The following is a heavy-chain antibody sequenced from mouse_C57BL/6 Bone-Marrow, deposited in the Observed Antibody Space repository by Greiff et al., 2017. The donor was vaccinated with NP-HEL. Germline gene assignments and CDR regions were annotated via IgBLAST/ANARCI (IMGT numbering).Heavy chain of an antibody. CDR1: GFNIKDDY. V-gene: IGHV14-4*01. Sequence: VQLQQSGAELVRPGASVKLSCTASGFNIKDDYMHWVKQRPEQGLEWIGWIDPENGDTEYASKFQGKATITADKSSSTAYMQLSSLTSEDSAVYYCARRGRPSHYWGQGTTLTVSS. J-gene: IGHJ2*01. CDR2: IDPENGDT. CDR3: ARRGRPSHY.